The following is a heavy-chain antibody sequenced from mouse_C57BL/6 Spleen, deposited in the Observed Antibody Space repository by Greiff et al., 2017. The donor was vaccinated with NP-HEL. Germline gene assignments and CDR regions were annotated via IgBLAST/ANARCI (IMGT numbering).Heavy chain of an antibody. CDR1: GYTFTSYW. J-gene: IGHJ3*01. CDR2: IYPGSGST. Sequence: QVQLQQPGAELVKPGASVKMSCKASGYTFTSYWITWVKQRPGQGLEWIGDIYPGSGSTNYNEKFKSKATLTVDTSSSTAYMQLSSLTSEDSAVYYCERCGGYGSSLAWFAYWGQGTLVTVSA. D-gene: IGHD1-1*01. V-gene: IGHV1-55*01. CDR3: ERCGGYGSSLAWFAY.